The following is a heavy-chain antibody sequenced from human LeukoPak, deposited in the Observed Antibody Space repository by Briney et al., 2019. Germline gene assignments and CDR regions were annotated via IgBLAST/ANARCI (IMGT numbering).Heavy chain of an antibody. Sequence: PSETLSLTCTISGGSISSQYWSWVRQPPGKRLEWIGYMHYSGITNYNPSLKSRVTISVDTSKNQFYLKLSVVTAADTAVYYCARENYGWFDPWGQGTLVTVSS. CDR2: MHYSGIT. CDR3: ARENYGWFDP. V-gene: IGHV4-59*11. J-gene: IGHJ5*02. D-gene: IGHD3-16*01. CDR1: GGSISSQY.